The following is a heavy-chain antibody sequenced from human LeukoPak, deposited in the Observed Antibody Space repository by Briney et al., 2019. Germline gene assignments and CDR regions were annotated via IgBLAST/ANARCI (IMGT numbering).Heavy chain of an antibody. V-gene: IGHV3-30-3*01. Sequence: GGSLRLSCAASGFTFSSYAMHWVRQAPGKGLEWVAVISYDGSNKYYADSVKGRFTISRDNSKNTLYLQMNSLRAEDTAVCYCARDRDYYDSSGNLDYWGQGTLVTVSS. CDR1: GFTFSSYA. CDR3: ARDRDYYDSSGNLDY. CDR2: ISYDGSNK. D-gene: IGHD3-22*01. J-gene: IGHJ4*02.